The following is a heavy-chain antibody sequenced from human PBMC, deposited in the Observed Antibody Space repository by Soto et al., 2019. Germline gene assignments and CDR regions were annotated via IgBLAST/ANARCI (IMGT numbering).Heavy chain of an antibody. D-gene: IGHD6-13*01. J-gene: IGHJ4*02. CDR2: IFSNDEK. V-gene: IGHV2-26*01. CDR1: GFSLSNAGMG. Sequence: QVTLKESGPVLVKPTETLTLTCTVSGFSLSNAGMGVSWIRQPPGKALEWLAHIFSNDEKSYSTSLKRRPTISKDTAKSQVVLTMTNMDPVATATFYCARYLPYSSNFFDCWGQGTLVTVSS. CDR3: ARYLPYSSNFFDC.